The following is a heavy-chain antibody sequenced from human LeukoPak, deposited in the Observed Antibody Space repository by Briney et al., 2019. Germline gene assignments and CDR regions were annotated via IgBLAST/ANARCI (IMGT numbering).Heavy chain of an antibody. J-gene: IGHJ6*04. CDR1: GYTFTSYD. CDR3: ARGHYDFWSGSFSLDV. V-gene: IGHV1-8*03. CDR2: MNPNSGNT. D-gene: IGHD3-3*01. Sequence: ASVKVSCKASGYTFTSYDINWVRQATGHGLEWMGWMNPNSGNTGYAQKFQGRVTITRNTSISTAYMELSSLRSEDTAVYYCARGHYDFWSGSFSLDVWGKGTTVTVSS.